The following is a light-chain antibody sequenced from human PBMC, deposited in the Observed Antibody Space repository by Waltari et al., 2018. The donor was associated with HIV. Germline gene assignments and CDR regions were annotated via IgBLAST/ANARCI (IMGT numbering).Light chain of an antibody. Sequence: DIQMTQSPSSLCVSVGERDTITRRASESISNSLYWYQQKPGKAPKLLIYSASSLQSGVPSRFSGSGSGTDFTLTISSLQHDDFATYYCLQSYSSPRTFGQGTKVEIK. CDR2: SAS. CDR3: LQSYSSPRT. V-gene: IGKV1-39*01. CDR1: ESISNS. J-gene: IGKJ1*01.